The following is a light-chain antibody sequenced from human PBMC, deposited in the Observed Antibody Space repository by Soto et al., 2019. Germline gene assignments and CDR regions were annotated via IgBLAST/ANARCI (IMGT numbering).Light chain of an antibody. CDR1: SSNIGAGCD. V-gene: IGLV1-40*01. CDR2: GNS. CDR3: QSYESSLSGGV. Sequence: QSVLTQPPSVSGAPGQRVTISCTGSSSNIGAGCDVHWYQQLPGTAPKLLMYGNSNRPSGVPDRFSGSKSGTSASLAISGLQAEDEADYYCQSYESSLSGGVFGGGTKLTVL. J-gene: IGLJ3*02.